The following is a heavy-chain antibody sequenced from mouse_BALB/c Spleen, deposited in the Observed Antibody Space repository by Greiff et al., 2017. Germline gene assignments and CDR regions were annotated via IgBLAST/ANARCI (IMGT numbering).Heavy chain of an antibody. V-gene: IGHV1-7*01. CDR2: INPSTGYT. J-gene: IGHJ3*01. CDR1: GYTFTSYW. CDR3: ARRGTARATLAY. Sequence: VQLQQSGAELAKPGASVKMSCKASGYTFTSYWMHWVKQRPGQGLEWIGYINPSTGYTEYNQKFKDKATLTADKSSSTAYMQLSSLTSEDSAVYYCARRGTARATLAYWGQGTLVTVSA. D-gene: IGHD3-2*01.